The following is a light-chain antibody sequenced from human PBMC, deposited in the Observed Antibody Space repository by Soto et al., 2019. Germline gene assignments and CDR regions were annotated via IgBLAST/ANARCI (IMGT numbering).Light chain of an antibody. V-gene: IGKV1-8*01. CDR3: QQYYSYPRT. J-gene: IGKJ1*01. Sequence: AIRMTQSPSSFSASTGDRVTITCRASQGISSYLAWYQQKPGKAPKLLIYAASTLQSGVPSRFSGSRSGTDFTLTISCLQSEDFATYYCQQYYSYPRTFGQGTKVDI. CDR2: AAS. CDR1: QGISSY.